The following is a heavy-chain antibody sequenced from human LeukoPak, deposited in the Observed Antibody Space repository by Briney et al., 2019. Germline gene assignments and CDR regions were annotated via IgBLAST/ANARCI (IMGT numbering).Heavy chain of an antibody. CDR1: EFSFSSFA. CDR3: ARSPPASPFDY. CDR2: ISGSGGST. V-gene: IGHV3-23*01. J-gene: IGHJ4*02. D-gene: IGHD2-2*01. Sequence: GGSLRLACAASEFSFSSFAMNWVRQAPGKGPEWVSVISGSGGSTHYTDSVKGRFTISRDNSKNTLFLQMDSLRADDTAFYYCARSPPASPFDYWGQGTLVTVSS.